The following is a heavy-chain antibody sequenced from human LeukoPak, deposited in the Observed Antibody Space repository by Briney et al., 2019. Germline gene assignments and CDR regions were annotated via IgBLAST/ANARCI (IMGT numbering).Heavy chain of an antibody. V-gene: IGHV3-74*01. J-gene: IGHJ4*02. CDR2: INSDGSST. Sequence: GGSLRLSCAASGFTFSSYWMHWVRQAPGKGLVWVSRINSDGSSTSYADSVKGRFTISRDNAKNTLYLQMNGLRAEDTAVYYCARTPSGDSSGARGFDYWGQGTLVTVSS. CDR3: ARTPSGDSSGARGFDY. D-gene: IGHD6-19*01. CDR1: GFTFSSYW.